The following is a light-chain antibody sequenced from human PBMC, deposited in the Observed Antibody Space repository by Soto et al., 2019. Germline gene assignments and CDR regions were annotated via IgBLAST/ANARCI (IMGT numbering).Light chain of an antibody. CDR3: QQYDNSPLT. V-gene: IGKV3-20*01. Sequence: ENVLTQSPATLSLSPGEGATLSCRASQSINTYLAWYQQKPGQAPRLLIYGASNRATGIPDRFSGSGSGTDFTLTISRLEPEDFAVYYCQQYDNSPLTFGGGTKVDIK. CDR2: GAS. J-gene: IGKJ4*01. CDR1: QSINTY.